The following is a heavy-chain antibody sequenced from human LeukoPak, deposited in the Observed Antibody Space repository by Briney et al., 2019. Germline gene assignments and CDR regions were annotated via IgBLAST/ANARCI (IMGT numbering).Heavy chain of an antibody. D-gene: IGHD6-13*01. V-gene: IGHV4-39*01. CDR2: IYYSGST. Sequence: PSETLSLTCTVSGGSISSSSYYWGWIRQPPGKGLEWIGSIYYSGSTYYNPSLKSRVTISVDTSKNQFSLTLSSVTAADTAVYYCARYPVAAAGTPHWGQGTLVTVSS. J-gene: IGHJ4*02. CDR3: ARYPVAAAGTPH. CDR1: GGSISSSSYY.